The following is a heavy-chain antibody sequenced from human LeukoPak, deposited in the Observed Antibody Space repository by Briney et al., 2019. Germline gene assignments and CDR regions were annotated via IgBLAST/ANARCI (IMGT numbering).Heavy chain of an antibody. CDR1: GGSISGYF. Sequence: KPSETLSLTCTVSGGSISGYFWSWIRQPAGKGLECIGRIYATGSTNYNPSLKSRVTMSVDTSKNQFSLKLSSVTAADTAVYYCARIYFDWLSPDHWGQGTLVTVSS. D-gene: IGHD3-9*01. V-gene: IGHV4-4*07. J-gene: IGHJ4*02. CDR2: IYATGST. CDR3: ARIYFDWLSPDH.